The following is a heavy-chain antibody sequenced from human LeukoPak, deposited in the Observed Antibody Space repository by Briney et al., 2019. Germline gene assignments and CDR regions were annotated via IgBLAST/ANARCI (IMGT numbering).Heavy chain of an antibody. J-gene: IGHJ4*02. CDR2: IYYGENT. CDR3: ARRDDSVGYHKIFDY. D-gene: IGHD3-22*01. V-gene: IGHV4-39*01. CDR1: GGSISSGPYY. Sequence: PSETLSLTCTVSGGSISSGPYYWGWIRQPPGKGLEWIGNIYYGENTYYNPSLKSRVTISIDTSKNQFYLKLSSLTTADRAVYYCARRDDSVGYHKIFDYWGPGTLVTVSS.